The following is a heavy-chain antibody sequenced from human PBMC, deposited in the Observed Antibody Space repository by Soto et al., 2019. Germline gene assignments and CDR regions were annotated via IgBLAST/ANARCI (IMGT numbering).Heavy chain of an antibody. D-gene: IGHD3-16*01. J-gene: IGHJ6*02. V-gene: IGHV3-23*01. CDR1: GFIFSSYA. CDR3: AKYDGSPDSGMDV. Sequence: GGSLRLSCTASGFIFSSYAMTWVRQAPGKGLEWVSGISGSGGSTYYADSVKGRFTISRDNSKNTLYLQMNSLRAEDTAIYYCAKYDGSPDSGMDVWGQGTTVTVSS. CDR2: ISGSGGST.